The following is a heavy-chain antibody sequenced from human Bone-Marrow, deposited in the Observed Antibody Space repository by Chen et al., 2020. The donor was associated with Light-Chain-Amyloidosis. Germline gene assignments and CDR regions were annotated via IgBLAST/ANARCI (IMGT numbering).Heavy chain of an antibody. CDR2: IYYSGST. J-gene: IGHJ4*02. CDR3: ARSLWSRITIFGVVISPIFDY. Sequence: QLQLQESGPGLVEPSETLSLTCTVSGAPISSSSYYWGWIRQPPGKGLEWIGSIYYSGSTYYNPSLKSRVTISVDTSKNQFSLKLSSVTAADTAVYYCARSLWSRITIFGVVISPIFDYWGQGTLVTVSS. V-gene: IGHV4-39*07. CDR1: GAPISSSSYY. D-gene: IGHD3-3*01.